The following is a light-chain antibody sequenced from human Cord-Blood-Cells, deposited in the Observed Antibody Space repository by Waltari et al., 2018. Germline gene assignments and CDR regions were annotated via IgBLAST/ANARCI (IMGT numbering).Light chain of an antibody. V-gene: IGLV5-45*01. CDR1: SGLHVGTYR. J-gene: IGLJ3*02. Sequence: QAVLTQPASLSASPGASASPTFTLRSGLHVGTYRIYWYQQKPGSPPQYLLGYKSDSDKQQGSGVPSRFSGSKDASANAGILLISGLQSEDEADYYCMIWHSSAWVFGGGTKLTVL. CDR3: MIWHSSAWV. CDR2: YKSDSDK.